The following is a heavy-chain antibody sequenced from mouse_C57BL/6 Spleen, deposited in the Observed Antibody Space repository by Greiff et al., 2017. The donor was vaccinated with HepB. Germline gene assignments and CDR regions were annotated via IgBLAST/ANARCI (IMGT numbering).Heavy chain of an antibody. CDR2: IRSKSNNYAT. CDR1: GFSFNTYA. V-gene: IGHV10-1*01. J-gene: IGHJ4*01. CDR3: VRNWDYAMDY. Sequence: EAGGGLVQPKGSLKLSCAASGFSFNTYAMNWVRQAPGKGLEWVARIRSKSNNYATYYADSVKDRFTISRDDSESMLYLQMNNLKTDDTAMYYCVRNWDYAMDYWGQGTSVTVSS.